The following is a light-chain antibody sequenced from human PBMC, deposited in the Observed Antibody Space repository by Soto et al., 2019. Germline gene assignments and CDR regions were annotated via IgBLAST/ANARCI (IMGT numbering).Light chain of an antibody. CDR1: QSVTSH. CDR3: QQRSNWPGT. CDR2: EAS. Sequence: EIVLPQSPVTLSLSPGDRATLSCRASQSVTSHLAWYQQKPGQAPRLLIYEASNRATGIPARFSGSGSGTDFTLTISSLEPEDFAVYYCQQRSNWPGTFGQGTKVEIK. V-gene: IGKV3-11*01. J-gene: IGKJ1*01.